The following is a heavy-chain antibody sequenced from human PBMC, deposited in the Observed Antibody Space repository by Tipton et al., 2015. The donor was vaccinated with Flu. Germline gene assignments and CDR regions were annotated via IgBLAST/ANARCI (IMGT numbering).Heavy chain of an antibody. CDR1: GGSISSYY. V-gene: IGHV4-59*01. CDR2: IYYSGST. Sequence: TLSLTCTVSGGSISSYYWSWIRQPPGKGLEWIGYIYYSGSTNYNPPLKSRVTISVDTSKNQFSLKLSSVTAADTAVYYCARRYYDSSGPLDYWGQGTLVTVSS. D-gene: IGHD3-22*01. CDR3: ARRYYDSSGPLDY. J-gene: IGHJ4*02.